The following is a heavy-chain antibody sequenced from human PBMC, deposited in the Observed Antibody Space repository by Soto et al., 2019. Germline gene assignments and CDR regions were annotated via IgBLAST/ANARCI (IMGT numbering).Heavy chain of an antibody. J-gene: IGHJ6*02. CDR2: INHSGST. V-gene: IGHV4-34*01. Sequence: PSETLSLTCAVYGGSFSGYYWSWIRQPPGKGLEWIGEINHSGSTNYNPSLKSRVTISVDTSKNQFSLKLSSVTAADTAVYYCARGWYCSSTSCYHYYYGMDVWGQGTTVTVSS. CDR3: ARGWYCSSTSCYHYYYGMDV. D-gene: IGHD2-2*01. CDR1: GGSFSGYY.